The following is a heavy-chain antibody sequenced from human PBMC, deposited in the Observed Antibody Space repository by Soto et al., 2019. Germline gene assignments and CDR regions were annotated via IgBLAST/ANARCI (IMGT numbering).Heavy chain of an antibody. CDR3: ARVTWDTAIYFDY. CDR2: INHSGST. Sequence: ASETLSLTCAVYGGSFSGYYWSWVRQPPGKGLEWIGEINHSGSTNYNPSLKSRVTISVDTSKNQFSLKLSSVTAADTAVYYCARVTWDTAIYFDYWGQGTLVTVSS. J-gene: IGHJ4*02. V-gene: IGHV4-34*01. CDR1: GGSFSGYY. D-gene: IGHD5-18*01.